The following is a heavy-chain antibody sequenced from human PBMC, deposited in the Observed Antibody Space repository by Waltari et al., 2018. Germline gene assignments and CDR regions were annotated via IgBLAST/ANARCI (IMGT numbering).Heavy chain of an antibody. CDR2: IKQDGSEK. D-gene: IGHD3-3*01. CDR1: GFTFSSYW. J-gene: IGHJ4*02. V-gene: IGHV3-7*01. CDR3: AREANYDFWSGPIDY. Sequence: EVQLVESGGGLVQPGGSLRLSCAASGFTFSSYWMSWVRQAPGKGLWWVANIKQDGSEKYYVDCVKGRFTISRDNAKNSLYLQMNSLRAEDTAVYYCAREANYDFWSGPIDYWGQGTLVTVSS.